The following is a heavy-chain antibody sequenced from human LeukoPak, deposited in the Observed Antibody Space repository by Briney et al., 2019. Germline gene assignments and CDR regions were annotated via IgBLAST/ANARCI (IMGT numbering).Heavy chain of an antibody. D-gene: IGHD6-13*01. CDR2: ISRNSRYI. CDR1: GFSFSNFD. CDR3: ARVAEAAAFDS. Sequence: GGSLRLSCAASGFSFSNFDMTWVRQAPGKGLEWVSSISRNSRYIYYADSMRGRFTISRDNAKNSLYLQMNSLKPEDTAVYYCARVAEAAAFDSWGQGTLVTVSS. J-gene: IGHJ4*02. V-gene: IGHV3-21*06.